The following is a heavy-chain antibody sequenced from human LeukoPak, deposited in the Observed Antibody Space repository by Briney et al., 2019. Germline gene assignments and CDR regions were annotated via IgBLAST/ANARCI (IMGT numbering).Heavy chain of an antibody. CDR1: GGSISSNNW. Sequence: SETLSLTCAVSGGSISSNNWWTWVRQPPGKGLEWIGEIYHSGSTNYNPSLKSRVSLSVDKSKDQFSLKLTSVTAADTAVYYCASPSEVSFKALDYGGQGTLVTVSS. CDR2: IYHSGST. V-gene: IGHV4-4*02. CDR3: ASPSEVSFKALDY. J-gene: IGHJ4*02. D-gene: IGHD2/OR15-2a*01.